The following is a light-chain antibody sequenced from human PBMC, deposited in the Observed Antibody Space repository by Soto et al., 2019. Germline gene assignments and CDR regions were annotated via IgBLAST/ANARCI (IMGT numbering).Light chain of an antibody. CDR3: HQYRASPLPGSSPLP. CDR2: GAS. V-gene: IGKV3-20*01. Sequence: ENVLTQSPGTLSLSPGERATLSCRASQSVIGNYLAWYQQKPGQAPRLLVYGASSRATGIPDRFSGSGSGTAFTLTMTELEPEDFAVYYCHQYRASPLPGSSPLPFGGGTKVEIK. J-gene: IGKJ4*01. CDR1: QSVIGNY.